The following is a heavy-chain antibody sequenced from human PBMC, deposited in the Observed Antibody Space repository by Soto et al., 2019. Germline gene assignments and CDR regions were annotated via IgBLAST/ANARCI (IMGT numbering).Heavy chain of an antibody. CDR2: ISYDGSNK. Sequence: QVQLVESGGGVVQPGRSLRLSCAASGFTFSSYGMHWVRQAPGKGLECVAVISYDGSNKYYADSVKGRFTISRDNSKNTLYLQMNSLRAEDTAVYYCAKDGRYCSSTSCDYYYYYYMDVWGKGTTVTVSS. D-gene: IGHD2-2*01. J-gene: IGHJ6*03. CDR3: AKDGRYCSSTSCDYYYYYYMDV. V-gene: IGHV3-30*18. CDR1: GFTFSSYG.